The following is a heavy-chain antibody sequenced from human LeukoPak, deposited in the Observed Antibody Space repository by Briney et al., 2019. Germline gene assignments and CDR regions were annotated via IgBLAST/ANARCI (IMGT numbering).Heavy chain of an antibody. D-gene: IGHD3-22*01. CDR1: GGSISTYF. CDR2: IYTSGST. CDR3: ARDRVDSSGYYYYYGMDV. V-gene: IGHV4-4*07. J-gene: IGHJ6*02. Sequence: SETLSLTCTVFGGSISTYFWSWLRQPAGKGLEWLGRIYTSGSTNYNPSLKSRVTMSADTSKNQFSLKLRSVTAADTAVYYCARDRVDSSGYYYYYGMDVWGQGTTVTVSS.